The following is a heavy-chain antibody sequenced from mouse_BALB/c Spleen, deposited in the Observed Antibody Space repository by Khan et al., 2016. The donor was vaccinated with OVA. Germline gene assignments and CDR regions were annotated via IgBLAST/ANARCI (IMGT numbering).Heavy chain of an antibody. CDR1: GYSIPSDYA. V-gene: IGHV3-2*02. D-gene: IGHD1-2*01. J-gene: IGHJ3*01. CDR3: ARGVRLTY. CDR2: ISYSGST. Sequence: EVQLQESGPGLVKPSQSLSLTCTVTGYSIPSDYAWNWIRQFPGNKLEWMGYISYSGSTSYNPSLKSRISITRDTSKNQFFLQLNSVTTEDTATYYCARGVRLTYWGQGTLVIVSA.